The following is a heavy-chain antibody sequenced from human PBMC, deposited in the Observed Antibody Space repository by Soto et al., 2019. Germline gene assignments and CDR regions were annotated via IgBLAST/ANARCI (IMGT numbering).Heavy chain of an antibody. CDR2: IYYSGST. D-gene: IGHD5-18*01. J-gene: IGHJ4*02. CDR1: GGSISSYY. V-gene: IGHV4-59*01. CDR3: ARGTATLDPSFDY. Sequence: SETLSLTCTVSGGSISSYYWSWIRQPPGKGLEWIGYIYYSGSTNYNPSLKSRVTISVDTSKNQFSLKLSSVTAADTAVYYCARGTATLDPSFDYWGQGTLVTVSS.